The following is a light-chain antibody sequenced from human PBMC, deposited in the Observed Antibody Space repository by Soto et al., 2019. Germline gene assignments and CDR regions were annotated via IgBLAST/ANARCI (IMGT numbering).Light chain of an antibody. J-gene: IGKJ5*01. Sequence: IQMTQSPSSLSASVGDRVTITCQASQDIAKNLNWYQQKPGKAPKLLIYYPSSLQTGVPSRFSGSGSATHFSFAISSLQSENIATYYYQQYDNRLPITFGNGTRLEIK. CDR1: QDIAKN. V-gene: IGKV1-33*01. CDR3: QQYDNRLPIT. CDR2: YPS.